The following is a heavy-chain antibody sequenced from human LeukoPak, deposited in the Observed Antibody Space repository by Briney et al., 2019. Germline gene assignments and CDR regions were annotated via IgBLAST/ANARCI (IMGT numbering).Heavy chain of an antibody. CDR3: ARGPLTSSTSLYYFDY. CDR1: GESFSGYY. CDR2: INHSGST. V-gene: IGHV4-34*01. D-gene: IGHD2-2*01. Sequence: PSETLSLTCAVYGESFSGYYWSWIRQPPGKGLEWIGEINHSGSTNYSPSLKSRVTISVDTSKNQFSLKLSSVTAADTAVYYCARGPLTSSTSLYYFDYWGQGTLVTVSS. J-gene: IGHJ4*02.